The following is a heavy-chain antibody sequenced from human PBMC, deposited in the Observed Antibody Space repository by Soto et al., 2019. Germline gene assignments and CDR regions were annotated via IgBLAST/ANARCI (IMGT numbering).Heavy chain of an antibody. D-gene: IGHD2-2*01. J-gene: IGHJ4*02. V-gene: IGHV3-23*01. CDR1: GFTFSSYA. CDR3: AKCVIVVVPAAPDY. Sequence: GESLKISCAASGFTFSSYAMSWVRQAPGKGLEWVSAISGSGGSTYYADSVKGRFTISRDNSKNTLYLQMNSLRAEDTAVYYCAKCVIVVVPAAPDYWGQGTLVTVSA. CDR2: ISGSGGST.